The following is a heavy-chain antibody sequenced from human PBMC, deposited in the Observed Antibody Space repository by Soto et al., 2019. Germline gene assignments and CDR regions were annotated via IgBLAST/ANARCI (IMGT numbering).Heavy chain of an antibody. Sequence: GGSLRLSCAASGFTSRYYTMNWVRQAPGKGLEWVSSIISSDYIYYADSVKGRFTISRDNAKNSVYLQMDSLRAEDTAVYYCARDRESLSYWGQGTLVTVS. CDR3: ARDRESLSY. J-gene: IGHJ4*02. CDR2: IISSDYI. CDR1: GFTSRYYT. V-gene: IGHV3-21*01.